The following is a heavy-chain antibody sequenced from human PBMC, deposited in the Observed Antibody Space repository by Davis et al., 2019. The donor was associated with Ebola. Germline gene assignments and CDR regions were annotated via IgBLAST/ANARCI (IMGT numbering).Heavy chain of an antibody. Sequence: ASVKVSCKASGYTFTGYYMHWVRQAPGQGLEWMGWINPNSGGTNYAQKFQGRVTMTRDTSISTAYMGLSRLRSDDTAVYYCATITIFGDAFDIWGQGTMVTVSS. CDR3: ATITIFGDAFDI. CDR2: INPNSGGT. CDR1: GYTFTGYY. J-gene: IGHJ3*02. V-gene: IGHV1-2*02. D-gene: IGHD3-3*01.